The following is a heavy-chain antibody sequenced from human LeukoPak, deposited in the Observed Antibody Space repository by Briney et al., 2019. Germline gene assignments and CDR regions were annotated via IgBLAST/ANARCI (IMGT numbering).Heavy chain of an antibody. CDR2: IKEDGGET. D-gene: IGHD4/OR15-4a*01. Sequence: GGSLRLSCVASGFVFSNYWMGWVRQAPGKGLEWVANIKEDGGETYYVDSVKGRFTISRDNAKNSLDLQMNSLRDEDTAVYYCARRKEVQTTFDYWDQGTLVTVSS. CDR3: ARRKEVQTTFDY. J-gene: IGHJ4*02. CDR1: GFVFSNYW. V-gene: IGHV3-7*01.